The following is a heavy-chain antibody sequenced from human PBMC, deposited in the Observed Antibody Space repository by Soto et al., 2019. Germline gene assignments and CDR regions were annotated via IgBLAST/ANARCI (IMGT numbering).Heavy chain of an antibody. J-gene: IGHJ3*02. V-gene: IGHV1-18*01. CDR1: AYTFRIYG. Sequence: APVQVSCNTAAYTFRIYGSTGVRQPPGRGLEWVGCTSTYTCKTDYAQNLQGRATMTTDTSIGTAYLELRSLRCDDTAVDYCARDVYSGSGDAFDIWGQGTLVTVSS. CDR3: ARDVYSGSGDAFDI. CDR2: TSTYTCKT. D-gene: IGHD6-6*01.